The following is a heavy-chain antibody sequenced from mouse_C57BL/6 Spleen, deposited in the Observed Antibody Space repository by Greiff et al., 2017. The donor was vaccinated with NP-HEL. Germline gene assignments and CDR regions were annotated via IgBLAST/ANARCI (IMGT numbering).Heavy chain of an antibody. V-gene: IGHV1-62-2*01. CDR3: ARHGNYEYDGGVYFDY. J-gene: IGHJ2*01. Sequence: QVQLKQSGAELVKPGASVKLSCKASGYTFTEYTIHWVKQRSGQGLEWIGWFYPGSGSIKYNEKFKDKATLTADKSSSTVYMELSRLTSEDSAVYFCARHGNYEYDGGVYFDYWGQGTTLTVSS. CDR1: GYTFTEYT. D-gene: IGHD2-4*01. CDR2: FYPGSGSI.